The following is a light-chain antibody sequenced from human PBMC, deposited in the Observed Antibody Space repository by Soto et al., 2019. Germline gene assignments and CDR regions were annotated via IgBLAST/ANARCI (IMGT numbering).Light chain of an antibody. CDR3: SSYAGSNVL. J-gene: IGLJ2*01. CDR1: SSDVGGYDY. CDR2: ELS. V-gene: IGLV2-8*01. Sequence: QSVLTQPPSASGSLGQSVTISCTGTSSDVGGYDYVSWYQQHPGKAPKLMIYELSKRPSGVPDRFSGSKSGNTASLTVSGLQAEDEADYYCSSYAGSNVLFGGGTKLTVL.